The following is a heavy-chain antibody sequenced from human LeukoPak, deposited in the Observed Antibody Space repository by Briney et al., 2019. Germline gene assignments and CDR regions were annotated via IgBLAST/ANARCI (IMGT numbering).Heavy chain of an antibody. V-gene: IGHV4-30-2*01. Sequence: SQTLSLTCAVSGGSISSGGYSWSWIRQPPGKGLEWIGYIYHSGSTYYNPSLKSRVTISVDRSKNQFSLKLSSVTAADTAVYYCARALLGASLDYFDYWGQGTLVTVSS. J-gene: IGHJ4*02. D-gene: IGHD3-10*01. CDR3: ARALLGASLDYFDY. CDR2: IYHSGST. CDR1: GGSISSGGYS.